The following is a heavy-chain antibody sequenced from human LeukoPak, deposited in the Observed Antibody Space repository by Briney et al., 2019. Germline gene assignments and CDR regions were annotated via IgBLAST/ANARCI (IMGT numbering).Heavy chain of an antibody. CDR1: GGSFSGYY. D-gene: IGHD3-10*01. CDR3: ARGWFGFWHNSYLDDNAFDV. J-gene: IGHJ3*01. Sequence: PSETLSLTCAVYGGSFSGYYWSWIRQVPGKGLEWLGEINQSGRANYNPSLKSRVTISVDPSKNQISLNLIFVTATDTAVYYCARGWFGFWHNSYLDDNAFDVWGPGTMVTVSS. CDR2: INQSGRA. V-gene: IGHV4-34*01.